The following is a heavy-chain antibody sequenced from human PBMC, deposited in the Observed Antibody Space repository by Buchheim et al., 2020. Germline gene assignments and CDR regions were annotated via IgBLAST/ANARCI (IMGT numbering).Heavy chain of an antibody. D-gene: IGHD6-19*01. J-gene: IGHJ6*02. CDR2: IKSKTDGGTT. CDR3: TTGAAVAGASWYYYYGMDV. V-gene: IGHV3-15*01. Sequence: EVQLVESGGGLVKPGGSLRLSCAASGFTFSNAWMSWVRQAPGKGLEWVGRIKSKTDGGTTDYAEPVKGRFTISRDDLNNTLYLQMNSLKTEDTAVYYCTTGAAVAGASWYYYYGMDVWGQGTT. CDR1: GFTFSNAW.